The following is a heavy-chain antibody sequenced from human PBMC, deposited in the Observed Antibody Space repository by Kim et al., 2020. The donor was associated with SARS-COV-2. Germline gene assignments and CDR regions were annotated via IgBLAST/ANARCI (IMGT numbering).Heavy chain of an antibody. D-gene: IGHD2-15*01. V-gene: IGHV3-30*02. Sequence: RFTISRDNSKSTLYLQMNSLRPEDTAVYYCAKDRGYCIGGSCYSANYFDYWGQGTLVTVSS. CDR3: AKDRGYCIGGSCYSANYFDY. J-gene: IGHJ4*02.